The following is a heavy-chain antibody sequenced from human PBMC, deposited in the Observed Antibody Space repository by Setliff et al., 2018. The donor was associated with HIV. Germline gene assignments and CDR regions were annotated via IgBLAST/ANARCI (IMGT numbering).Heavy chain of an antibody. CDR3: VRERMGRGYYYYLDV. J-gene: IGHJ6*03. Sequence: PGGSLRLSCAASGFTFDDFGMTWVRQAPGKGLEWVSGINWNGGRTGYADSVTGRFTVSRDNAKNSLYLQMNSLRVEDTALYYCVRERMGRGYYYYLDVWGKGTTVTVSS. CDR1: GFTFDDFG. V-gene: IGHV3-20*04. D-gene: IGHD1-26*01. CDR2: INWNGGRT.